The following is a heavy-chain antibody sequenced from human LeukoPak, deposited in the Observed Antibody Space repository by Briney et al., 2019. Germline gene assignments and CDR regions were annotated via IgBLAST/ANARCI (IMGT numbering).Heavy chain of an antibody. Sequence: ASVKVSCKSSGYTSINYAISWVRQAPGQGLEWMGRIIPILGIANHAQRFQGRVTITADKSTSTAYMELSSLRSEDTAVYYCARESPSNDAFDIWGQGTMVTVSS. V-gene: IGHV1-69*04. CDR3: ARESPSNDAFDI. J-gene: IGHJ3*02. CDR2: IIPILGIA. CDR1: GYTSINYA.